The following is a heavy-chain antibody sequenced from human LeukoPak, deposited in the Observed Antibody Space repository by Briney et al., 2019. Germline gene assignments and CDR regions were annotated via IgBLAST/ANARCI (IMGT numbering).Heavy chain of an antibody. CDR1: GFTFSDYA. D-gene: IGHD3-22*01. CDR2: IRNKPNGETT. Sequence: GGSLRLSCTASGFTFSDYAMSWVRQAPGKGLEWIGFIRNKPNGETTEYAASVKGRFTISRDDSKSIAHLQMSSLKSEDTAVYYCSRFYSSGWASGAFDIWGQGTMVTVSS. V-gene: IGHV3-49*04. J-gene: IGHJ3*02. CDR3: SRFYSSGWASGAFDI.